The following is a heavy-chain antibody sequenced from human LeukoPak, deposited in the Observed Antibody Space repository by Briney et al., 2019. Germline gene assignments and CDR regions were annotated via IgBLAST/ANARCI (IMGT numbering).Heavy chain of an antibody. CDR2: INPNSGGT. D-gene: IGHD3-22*01. CDR1: GYTFTGYY. Sequence: ASVKVSCKASGYTFTGYYMHWVRQAPGQGLEWMGWINPNSGGTNYAQKFQGRVTMTRDTSISTAYMELSRLRSDDTAVYYCARHLYGSSGTDAFDIWGQGTMVTVSS. J-gene: IGHJ3*02. CDR3: ARHLYGSSGTDAFDI. V-gene: IGHV1-2*02.